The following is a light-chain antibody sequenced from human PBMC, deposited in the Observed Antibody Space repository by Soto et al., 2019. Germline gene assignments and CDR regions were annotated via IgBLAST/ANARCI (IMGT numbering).Light chain of an antibody. V-gene: IGLV2-11*01. CDR3: CSYAGTYTWV. CDR1: SSDVGGYKY. CDR2: DVS. Sequence: QSALTQPRSVSGSPGQSVTISCTGTSSDVGGYKYVSRYQQYPGKAPKLMIHDVSRRPSGVPDRFSGSKSGNTASLTISGLQAEDEADYYCCSYAGTYTWVFGGGTKVTVL. J-gene: IGLJ3*02.